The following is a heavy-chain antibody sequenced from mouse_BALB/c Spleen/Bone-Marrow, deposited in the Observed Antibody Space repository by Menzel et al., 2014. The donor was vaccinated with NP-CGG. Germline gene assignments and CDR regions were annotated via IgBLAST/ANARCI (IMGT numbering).Heavy chain of an antibody. CDR1: GFSLTSYD. CDR2: IWTGGGT. CDR3: VRHYYGYDFDY. D-gene: IGHD1-2*01. Sequence: QVQLQQSGPGLVAPSQSLSIPCTVSGFSLTSYDISWIRQPPGKGLEWLGVIWTGGGTNYNSAFMSRLSISKDNSKSQVFLKMNSLQTDDTDIYYCVRHYYGYDFDYWDQGTTLTVSS. V-gene: IGHV2-9-2*01. J-gene: IGHJ2*01.